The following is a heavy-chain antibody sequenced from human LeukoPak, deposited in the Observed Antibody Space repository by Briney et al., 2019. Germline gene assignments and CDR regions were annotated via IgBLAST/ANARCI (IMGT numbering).Heavy chain of an antibody. CDR1: GFTFSSYS. D-gene: IGHD1-7*01. Sequence: GGSLRLSCAASGFTFSSYSMNWVRQAPGKGLEWVSCISSSSSYIYYAYSVKGRFTISRDNAKNSLYLQMNSLGAEDTAVYYCARAHNWKYGTFDYWGQGTLVTVSS. V-gene: IGHV3-21*01. CDR3: ARAHNWKYGTFDY. CDR2: ISSSSSYI. J-gene: IGHJ4*02.